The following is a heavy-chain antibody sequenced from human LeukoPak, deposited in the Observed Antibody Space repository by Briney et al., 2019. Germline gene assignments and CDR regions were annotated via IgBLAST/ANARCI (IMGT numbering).Heavy chain of an antibody. D-gene: IGHD3-22*01. V-gene: IGHV3-23*01. CDR3: AKDRSITMIVVVNLYFQH. CDR1: GFTLSSYA. J-gene: IGHJ1*01. Sequence: GGSLRLSCAASGFTLSSYAMSWVRQAPGKGLEWVSAISGSGGSTYYADSVKGRFTISRDNSKNTLYLQMNSLRAEDTAVYYCAKDRSITMIVVVNLYFQHWGQGTLVTVSS. CDR2: ISGSGGST.